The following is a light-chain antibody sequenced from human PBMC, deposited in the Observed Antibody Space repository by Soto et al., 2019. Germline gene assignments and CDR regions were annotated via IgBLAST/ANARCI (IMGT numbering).Light chain of an antibody. CDR3: QQYGTSPSWT. V-gene: IGKV3-20*01. J-gene: IGKJ1*01. Sequence: EIVLTQSPGTLSLSPGERATLSCRASQSISDSYVAWYQQKPGQAPRLLIYGASRRATGIPDRFTGSGSGTDFSLTISRLEPEDFAVYYCQQYGTSPSWTFGQGTKVDIK. CDR1: QSISDSY. CDR2: GAS.